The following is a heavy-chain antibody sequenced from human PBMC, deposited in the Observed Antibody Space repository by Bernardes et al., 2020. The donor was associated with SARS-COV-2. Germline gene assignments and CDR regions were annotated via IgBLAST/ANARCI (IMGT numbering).Heavy chain of an antibody. D-gene: IGHD4-17*01. CDR3: ATEDGEWLES. J-gene: IGHJ5*01. Sequence: GGSLRLFYAASGFTFRDYTMHWVRPAPGKGLEWVAVIWHDGSREYYVDSAKGRFALSRDNSNNTLYLQMNNLGVEDTALYRCATEDGEWLESWGQGTLVTVSS. V-gene: IGHV3-33*01. CDR1: GFTFRDYT. CDR2: IWHDGSRE.